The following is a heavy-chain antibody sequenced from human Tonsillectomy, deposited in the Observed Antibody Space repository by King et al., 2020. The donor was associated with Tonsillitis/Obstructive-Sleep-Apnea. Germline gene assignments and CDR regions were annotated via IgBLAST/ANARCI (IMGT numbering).Heavy chain of an antibody. Sequence: VQLVESGGGVVQPGRSLRLSCAASGFTFSSYGMHWVRQAPGKGLEWVAVIWYDGSNKYYADSVKGRFTISRDNSKNTLYLQMNSLRAEDTAVYYCARDEYSSSAADYWGQGTLVTVSS. CDR2: IWYDGSNK. CDR3: ARDEYSSSAADY. CDR1: GFTFSSYG. D-gene: IGHD6-6*01. V-gene: IGHV3-33*01. J-gene: IGHJ4*02.